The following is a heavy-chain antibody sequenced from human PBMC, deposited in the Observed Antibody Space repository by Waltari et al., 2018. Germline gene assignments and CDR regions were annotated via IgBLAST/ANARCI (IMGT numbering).Heavy chain of an antibody. D-gene: IGHD3-22*01. CDR1: GGSISSSY. V-gene: IGHV4-59*01. CDR2: LYYNENS. Sequence: QVQLQESGPGLVKPSETLSLTCTVSGGSISSSYWSWFRQPPGKGLEWIGYLYYNENSDYNPSLKSRVTISIDTSKNQISLRLHSVTAADTAVYYCARGGYFYDSSGSFGNYYFDYWGQGTLVTVSS. J-gene: IGHJ4*02. CDR3: ARGGYFYDSSGSFGNYYFDY.